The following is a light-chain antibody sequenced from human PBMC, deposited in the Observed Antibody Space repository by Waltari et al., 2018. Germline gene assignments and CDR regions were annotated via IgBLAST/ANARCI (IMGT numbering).Light chain of an antibody. CDR3: QHYVRLPAT. CDR1: QSVSRT. V-gene: IGKV3-20*01. CDR2: GVS. J-gene: IGKJ1*01. Sequence: EIVLTQSPGTLSLSPGERATLSCRASQSVSRTLAWYTQKPGQAPKLLIYGVSIRATGIPDRFTGSGSGTDFSLTISSLEPEDFAIYFCQHYVRLPATFGQGTKVEIK.